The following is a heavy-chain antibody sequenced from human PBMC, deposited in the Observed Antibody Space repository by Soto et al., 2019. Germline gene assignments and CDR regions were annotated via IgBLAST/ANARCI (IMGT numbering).Heavy chain of an antibody. CDR2: INPSPGAK. D-gene: IGHD3-16*01. V-gene: IGHV1-46*01. Sequence: QVQLVQSGAEVKKPGASVKVSCKASGYTFTSYHLHWVRQAPGQGLEWVGVINPSPGAKSYALEFQGRITMTGDASTSTVYMELNSLASEDSAVYYCARIGGQFDYWGQGTLVTVSS. J-gene: IGHJ4*02. CDR3: ARIGGQFDY. CDR1: GYTFTSYH.